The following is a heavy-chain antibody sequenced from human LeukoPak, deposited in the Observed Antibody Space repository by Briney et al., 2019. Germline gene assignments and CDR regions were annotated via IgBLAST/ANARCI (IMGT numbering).Heavy chain of an antibody. CDR3: AREDYDSSGYFRAEYFQH. J-gene: IGHJ1*01. Sequence: PGGSLRLSCAASGFTFSSYAMHWVRQAPGKGLEWVAVISYDGSNKYYADSVKGRFTISRDNSKNTLYLQMNSLRAEDTAVYYCAREDYDSSGYFRAEYFQHWGQGTLVTVSS. D-gene: IGHD3-22*01. V-gene: IGHV3-30-3*01. CDR1: GFTFSSYA. CDR2: ISYDGSNK.